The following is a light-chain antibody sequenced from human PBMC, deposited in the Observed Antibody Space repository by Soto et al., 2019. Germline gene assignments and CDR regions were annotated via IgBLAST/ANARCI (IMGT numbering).Light chain of an antibody. Sequence: DIQMNQSPSFLSASVGDRVTITCRASQSISSYLNWYQQKPGKAPKLLIYDASSMQSGVTSRFSGNGSGTDITLTISSLQPEDFSTYYCQQSYSTPRTFDQRTKLDIK. CDR3: QQSYSTPRT. V-gene: IGKV1-39*01. J-gene: IGKJ2*01. CDR1: QSISSY. CDR2: DAS.